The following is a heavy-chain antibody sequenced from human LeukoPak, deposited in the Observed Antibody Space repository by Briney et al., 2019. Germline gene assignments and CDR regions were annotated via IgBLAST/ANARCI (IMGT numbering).Heavy chain of an antibody. Sequence: GGSLRLSCAASGFTFSSYAMSWVRQAPGKGLEWVSAIRGSGGSTYYADSERGRFTISRDNSKNPLYLQMNSLRAEDTAVYYCAKDQGWFGELRKYYFDYGGQGTRVTVSS. V-gene: IGHV3-23*01. J-gene: IGHJ4*02. CDR1: GFTFSSYA. CDR3: AKDQGWFGELRKYYFDY. D-gene: IGHD3-10*01. CDR2: IRGSGGST.